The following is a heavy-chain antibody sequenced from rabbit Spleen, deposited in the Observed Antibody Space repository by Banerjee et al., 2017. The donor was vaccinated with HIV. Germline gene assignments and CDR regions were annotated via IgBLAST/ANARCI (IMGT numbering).Heavy chain of an antibody. Sequence: QSLEESGGGLVKPGGTLTLTCKASGFDFSASLMCWVRQAPGKGLEWIGYINSAGLNTYYASWAKGRFTISKTSSTTVTLQMTSLTAADTATYFCARGASSSDYGMDLWGPGTLVTVS. J-gene: IGHJ6*01. CDR1: GFDFSASL. V-gene: IGHV1S40*01. D-gene: IGHD1-1*01. CDR3: ARGASSSDYGMDL. CDR2: INSAGLNT.